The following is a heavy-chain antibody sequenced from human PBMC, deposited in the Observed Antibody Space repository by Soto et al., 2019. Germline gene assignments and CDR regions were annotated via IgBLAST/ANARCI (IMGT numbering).Heavy chain of an antibody. CDR1: CYTFTSYA. CDR2: ISAYNGNT. CDR3: ARDAAAGLNDY. Sequence: GASVKVSCKASCYTFTSYAISWVRQAPGQGLEWMGWISAYNGNTNYAQKLQGRVTMTTDTSTSTAYMELRSLRSDDTAVYYCARDAAAGLNDYWGQGTLVTVSS. D-gene: IGHD6-13*01. J-gene: IGHJ4*02. V-gene: IGHV1-18*01.